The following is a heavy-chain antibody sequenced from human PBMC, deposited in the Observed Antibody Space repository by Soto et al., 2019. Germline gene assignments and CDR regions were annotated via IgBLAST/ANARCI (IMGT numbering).Heavy chain of an antibody. J-gene: IGHJ4*02. V-gene: IGHV4-31*03. Sequence: SETLSLTCTVSGGSISSGGYYWSWIRQHPGKGLEWIGYIYYSGSTYYNPSLKSRVTISVDTSKNQFSLKLSSVTAADTAVYYCARDSPAYSSSWYYFAYWGQGTLVTVSS. CDR2: IYYSGST. CDR1: GGSISSGGYY. D-gene: IGHD6-13*01. CDR3: ARDSPAYSSSWYYFAY.